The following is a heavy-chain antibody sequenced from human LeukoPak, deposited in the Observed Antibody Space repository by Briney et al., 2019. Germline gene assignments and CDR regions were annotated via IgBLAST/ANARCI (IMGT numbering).Heavy chain of an antibody. CDR1: EGSIISYC. J-gene: IGHJ6*03. CDR2: IYYSGST. D-gene: IGHD1-1*01. Sequence: SGTLSLTCTVSEGSIISYCGSWIRQPPGKGLEWIGYIYYSGSTNYNPSLKSRVTISVDTSKNQFSLKLSSVTAADTAVYYCARAPRPGNDYYYYMDVWGKGTTVTVSS. CDR3: ARAPRPGNDYYYYMDV. V-gene: IGHV4-59*01.